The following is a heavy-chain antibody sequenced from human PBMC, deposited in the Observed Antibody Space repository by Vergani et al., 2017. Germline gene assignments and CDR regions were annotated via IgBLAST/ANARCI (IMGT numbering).Heavy chain of an antibody. J-gene: IGHJ6*02. CDR2: ISWNSGSI. CDR3: AKSLAYVYYGSCSYWMTKQDYYYYVMDV. Sequence: EVQLVESGGGLVQPGRSLRLSCAASGFTFDDYAMHWVRQAPGKGLEWVSGISWNSGSIGYADSVKGRFTISRDNAKNSLYLQMNSLRAEDTALYYCAKSLAYVYYGSCSYWMTKQDYYYYVMDVSRQGTTVTVSS. V-gene: IGHV3-9*01. CDR1: GFTFDDYA. D-gene: IGHD3-10*01.